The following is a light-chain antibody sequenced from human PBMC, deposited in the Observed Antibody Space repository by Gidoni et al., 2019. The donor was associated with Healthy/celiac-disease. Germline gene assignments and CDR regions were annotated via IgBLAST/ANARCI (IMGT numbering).Light chain of an antibody. CDR3: AAWDDSLSAYVV. V-gene: IGLV1-47*01. CDR2: RNN. CDR1: SSNIGSNY. J-gene: IGLJ2*01. Sequence: QSVLTQPPSASGTPGQRVTISCSGSSSNIGSNYVYWYQQLPGTAPKLLIYRNNQPPSGVPDRFSGSKSGTSASLAISGLRSEDEADYYCAAWDDSLSAYVVFGGGTKLTVL.